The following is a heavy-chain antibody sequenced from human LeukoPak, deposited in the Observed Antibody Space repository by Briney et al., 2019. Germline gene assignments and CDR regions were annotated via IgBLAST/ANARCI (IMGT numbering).Heavy chain of an antibody. V-gene: IGHV3-33*06. Sequence: GGSLRLSCAASGFTFSIYGMHWVRRAPGKGLEWVPVIWYDGSNKYYADSVKGRFTISRDNSKNTLYLEMNSLRAEDMAVYYCAKDRGRRSYDAVDYWGQGTQVTVSS. CDR3: AKDRGRRSYDAVDY. D-gene: IGHD1-26*01. J-gene: IGHJ4*02. CDR2: IWYDGSNK. CDR1: GFTFSIYG.